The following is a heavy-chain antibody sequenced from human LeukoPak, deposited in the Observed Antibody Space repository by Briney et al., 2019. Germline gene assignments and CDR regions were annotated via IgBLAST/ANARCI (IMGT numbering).Heavy chain of an antibody. Sequence: QTGGSLRLSCAASGFTFSSYAMHWVRQAPGKGLEYVSAISSNGGSTYYANSVKGRFTISRDNSKNTLYLQMGSLRAEDMAVYYCARASTNGVFKRHYYYMDVWGKGTTVTVSS. J-gene: IGHJ6*03. V-gene: IGHV3-64*01. CDR2: ISSNGGST. CDR3: ARASTNGVFKRHYYYMDV. D-gene: IGHD2-8*01. CDR1: GFTFSSYA.